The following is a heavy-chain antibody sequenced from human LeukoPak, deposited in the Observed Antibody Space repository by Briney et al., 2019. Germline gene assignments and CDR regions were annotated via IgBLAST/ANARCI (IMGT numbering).Heavy chain of an antibody. CDR1: GYTFTSNY. Sequence: ASVKVSCKAFGYTFTSNYMHWVRQAPGQGPEWMGVISPSGGSTTYAQKFQGRVTMTRNSSISTAYLELSSLRSEDSAVYYCAREGIADTVGWFDPWGQGTLVTVSS. D-gene: IGHD6-13*01. CDR2: ISPSGGST. CDR3: AREGIADTVGWFDP. J-gene: IGHJ5*02. V-gene: IGHV1-46*01.